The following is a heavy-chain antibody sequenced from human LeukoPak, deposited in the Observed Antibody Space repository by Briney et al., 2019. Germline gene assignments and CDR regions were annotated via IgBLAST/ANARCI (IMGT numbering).Heavy chain of an antibody. J-gene: IGHJ4*02. V-gene: IGHV1-69*05. CDR3: ARYYPPRYYFDY. D-gene: IGHD3-10*01. CDR2: IIPIFGTA. CDR1: GGTFSSYA. Sequence: SVKVSCKASGGTFSSYAISWVQQAPGQGLEWMGGIIPIFGTANYAQKFQGRVTVTTDESTSTAYMELSSLRSEDTAVYYCARYYPPRYYFDYWGQGTLVTVSS.